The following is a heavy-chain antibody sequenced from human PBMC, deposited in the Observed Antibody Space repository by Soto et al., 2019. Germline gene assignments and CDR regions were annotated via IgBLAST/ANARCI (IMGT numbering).Heavy chain of an antibody. CDR3: ARDPNDGSGYEYTS. Sequence: QVQLEQSGAEVKKPGASVKISCRAYGYTFTSYYIHWVRQAPGQGLEWMGIIKSSDGTTNYAQKFQGRVNMTRDTSTSTVYMELSSLTSEDTAVYYCARDPNDGSGYEYTSWGQGTLVTVSS. D-gene: IGHD3-22*01. J-gene: IGHJ1*01. CDR1: GYTFTSYY. CDR2: IKSSDGTT. V-gene: IGHV1-46*01.